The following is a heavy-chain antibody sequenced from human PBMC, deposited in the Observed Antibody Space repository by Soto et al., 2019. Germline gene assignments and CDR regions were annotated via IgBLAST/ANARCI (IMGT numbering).Heavy chain of an antibody. CDR2: IHYSGST. CDR3: ARHEGNGNVWPLDY. V-gene: IGHV4-39*01. Sequence: LSLTCTVSGDSIGTTHSYWAWIRQSPGKGLEWIGNIHYSGSTYYMPSLRSRVTLSVDTSKNQFSLRLTSVTAEDTAVYYCARHEGNGNVWPLDYWGQGILVTVSS. J-gene: IGHJ4*02. D-gene: IGHD2-8*01. CDR1: GDSIGTTHSY.